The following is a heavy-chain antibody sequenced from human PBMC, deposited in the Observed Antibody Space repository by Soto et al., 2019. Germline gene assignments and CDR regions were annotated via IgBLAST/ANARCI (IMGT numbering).Heavy chain of an antibody. CDR2: ISAFNGKT. D-gene: IGHD3-22*01. V-gene: IGHV1-18*01. CDR1: GYTFNIYG. J-gene: IGHJ4*01. Sequence: QIHLVQSGAEVKKPGASVKVSCKASGYTFNIYGINWVRQAPGQGLEWMGWISAFNGKTNYAQNVQGRVTMTTDTSTSTAYVELRSLRSDDTAVYYCARDRVPKSSGFFPFDYWGHGTLVTVSS. CDR3: ARDRVPKSSGFFPFDY.